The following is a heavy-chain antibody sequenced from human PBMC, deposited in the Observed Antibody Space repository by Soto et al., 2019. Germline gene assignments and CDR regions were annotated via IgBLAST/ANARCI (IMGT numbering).Heavy chain of an antibody. CDR1: GFTFSDYY. J-gene: IGHJ4*02. Sequence: GGSLRLSCAASGFTFSDYYMSWIRQAPGKGLEWVSYISSSSSYTNYADSVKGRFTISRDNAKNSLYLQMNSLRAEDTAVYYCARDYYDSSGYRTFDYWGQGTLVTVSS. V-gene: IGHV3-11*06. D-gene: IGHD3-22*01. CDR2: ISSSSSYT. CDR3: ARDYYDSSGYRTFDY.